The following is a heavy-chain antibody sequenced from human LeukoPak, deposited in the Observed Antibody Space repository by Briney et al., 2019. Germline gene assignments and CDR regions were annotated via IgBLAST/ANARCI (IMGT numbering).Heavy chain of an antibody. CDR1: GFTFNNYG. CDR2: IRFDGSKK. D-gene: IGHD3-10*01. CDR3: AKDRPPQYDSGTYSDY. V-gene: IGHV3-30*02. J-gene: IGHJ4*02. Sequence: PGGSLRLSCVASGFTFNNYGIHWIRQAPGKGLKWVAFIRFDGSKKFYSDSVKGRFTISRDNSKNTLYLQMNSLRAEDSAVYFCAKDRPPQYDSGTYSDYWGQGTLVTVSS.